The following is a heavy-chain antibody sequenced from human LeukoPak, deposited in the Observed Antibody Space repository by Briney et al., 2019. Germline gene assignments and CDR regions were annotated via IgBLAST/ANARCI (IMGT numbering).Heavy chain of an antibody. J-gene: IGHJ4*02. CDR1: GFTFSNYN. Sequence: GGSLRLSCAASGFTFSNYNMNWVRQAPGKGLEWVSVISSSSRYMYYAGSVKGRFTISRGNAKNSLYLQMNSLRAEDTAVYYCARVSTAVSLAIDYWGQGTLVTVST. D-gene: IGHD6-13*01. V-gene: IGHV3-21*06. CDR2: ISSSSRYM. CDR3: ARVSTAVSLAIDY.